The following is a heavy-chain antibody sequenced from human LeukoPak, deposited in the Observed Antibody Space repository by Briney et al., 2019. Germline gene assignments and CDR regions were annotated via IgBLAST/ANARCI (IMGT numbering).Heavy chain of an antibody. CDR1: GFTFVNYD. CDR2: ISYDGTMK. J-gene: IGHJ4*02. D-gene: IGHD3-10*01. Sequence: GGSLRLSCAVSGFTFVNYDMHWVRQTPGKGLEWVAVISYDGTMKYYADSVKGRFTISRDQSLHTLHLEINSPRVEDTAVYFCGRDVYDSGTKWSWTINYWGQGTLVTISS. V-gene: IGHV3-30-3*01. CDR3: GRDVYDSGTKWSWTINY.